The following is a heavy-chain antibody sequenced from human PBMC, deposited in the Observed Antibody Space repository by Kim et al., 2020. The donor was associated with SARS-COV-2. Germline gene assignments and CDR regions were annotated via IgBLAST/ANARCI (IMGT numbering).Heavy chain of an antibody. CDR2: IYYSGST. D-gene: IGHD1-26*01. Sequence: SETLSLTCTVSGGSISNYYWSWIRQPPGKGLEWIGYIYYSGSTNYNPSLKSRVTISVDTSKNQFSLKLSSVTAADTAVYYCARQVGSYYENYYYGMDVWGQGTTVTVSS. CDR1: GGSISNYY. V-gene: IGHV4-59*13. J-gene: IGHJ6*02. CDR3: ARQVGSYYENYYYGMDV.